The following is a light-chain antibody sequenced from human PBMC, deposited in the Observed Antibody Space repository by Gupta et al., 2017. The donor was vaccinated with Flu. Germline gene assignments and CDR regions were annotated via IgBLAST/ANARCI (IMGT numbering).Light chain of an antibody. CDR2: EVA. V-gene: IGLV2-14*01. J-gene: IGLJ2*01. CDR1: SRDVGGFNY. Sequence: QSALTQPASVSGSPGQSITISCTGTSRDVGGFNYVSWFQQHPGKAPKLLIYEVANRPSGVSYRFSGSKSGNTASLTISGLQAEDEADYYCSSYTTSSTPEVFVGGTKLTVL. CDR3: SSYTTSSTPEV.